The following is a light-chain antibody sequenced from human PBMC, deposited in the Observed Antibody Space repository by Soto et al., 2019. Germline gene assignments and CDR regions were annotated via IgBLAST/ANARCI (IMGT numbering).Light chain of an antibody. Sequence: DIQMTQSPSTLSASVGDRVTITCRASQSISNWLAWYQQKPGEAPNLLIYDASSLKSGVPSRFSGSGSGTEFTLTISSLQPDDFATYYCQQYNNYSWTFGQGTKVDIK. V-gene: IGKV1-5*01. CDR1: QSISNW. CDR3: QQYNNYSWT. J-gene: IGKJ1*01. CDR2: DAS.